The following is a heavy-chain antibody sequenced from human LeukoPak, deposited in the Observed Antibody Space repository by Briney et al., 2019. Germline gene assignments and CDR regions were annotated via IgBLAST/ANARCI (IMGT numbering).Heavy chain of an antibody. CDR3: ARHRKADTSTDY. V-gene: IGHV4-34*01. J-gene: IGHJ4*02. CDR2: INHSGST. D-gene: IGHD5-18*01. CDR1: GGSFSGYY. Sequence: SETLSLTCAVYGGSFSGYYWSWIRQPPGKGLEWIGEINHSGSTYYNPSLKSRVTISLDTSKNQFSLRLSSVTAADTAIYYCARHRKADTSTDYWGQGTLVTVSS.